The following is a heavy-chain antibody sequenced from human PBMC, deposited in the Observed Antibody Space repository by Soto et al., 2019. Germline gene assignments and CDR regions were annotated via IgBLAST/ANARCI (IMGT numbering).Heavy chain of an antibody. CDR3: ARDTPIFGVARGSYYYYMDV. J-gene: IGHJ6*03. CDR1: GYTCTSYG. D-gene: IGHD3-3*01. CDR2: ISAYNGNT. V-gene: IGHV1-18*01. Sequence: QVQLVQSGAEVKKPGASVKVSCKASGYTCTSYGFSWVRQAPGQGLEWMGWISAYNGNTNYAQKLQGRVTMTTDTSTSTAYMELRSLRSDDTAVYYCARDTPIFGVARGSYYYYMDVWGKGTTVTVSS.